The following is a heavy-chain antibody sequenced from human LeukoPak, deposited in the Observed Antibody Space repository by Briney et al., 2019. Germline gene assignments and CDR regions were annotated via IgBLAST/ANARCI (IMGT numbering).Heavy chain of an antibody. CDR3: AVTVDWGDH. J-gene: IGHJ4*02. Sequence: ASVKVSSKASGYTFTSYDINWVRQATGHGLGWMGRINPKSGNTGYAQKFQGRVNMTRNTSISTAYMELSSLRSEDTAVYYCAVTVDWGDHWGQGTLVTVSS. CDR2: INPKSGNT. CDR1: GYTFTSYD. D-gene: IGHD3-9*01. V-gene: IGHV1-8*01.